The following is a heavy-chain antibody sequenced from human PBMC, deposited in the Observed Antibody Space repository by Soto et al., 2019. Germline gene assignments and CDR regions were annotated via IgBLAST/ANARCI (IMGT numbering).Heavy chain of an antibody. CDR1: GGSISSYY. CDR2: IYYSGST. Sequence: PSETLSLTCTVSGGSISSYYWSWIRQPPGKGLEWIGYIYYSGSTNYNPSLKSRVTISVDTSKNQFSLKLSSVTAADTAVYYCARVFGIAVAGHYYYYGMDVWGQGTKVTVSS. CDR3: ARVFGIAVAGHYYYYGMDV. V-gene: IGHV4-59*01. J-gene: IGHJ6*02. D-gene: IGHD6-19*01.